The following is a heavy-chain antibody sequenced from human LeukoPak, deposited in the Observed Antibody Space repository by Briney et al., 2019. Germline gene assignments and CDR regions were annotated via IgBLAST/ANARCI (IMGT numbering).Heavy chain of an antibody. CDR2: IYTDGST. CDR3: ARHRDTVFPFDP. D-gene: IGHD3-3*01. J-gene: IGHJ5*02. CDR1: GGSLSSHY. Sequence: SETLSLTCTVSGGSLSSHYWSWIRQPPGKGLEYIGYIYTDGSTSYNPSLKSRVTILVDTSKNQFSLRLSSVTAADTAVYYCARHRDTVFPFDPWGQGTLVTISS. V-gene: IGHV4-59*08.